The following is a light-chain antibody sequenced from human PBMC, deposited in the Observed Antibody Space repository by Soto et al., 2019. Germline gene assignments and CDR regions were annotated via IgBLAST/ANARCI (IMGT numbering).Light chain of an antibody. CDR2: DAS. CDR3: QQYAGSPRT. V-gene: IGKV3-20*01. CDR1: QSVSSSY. J-gene: IGKJ1*01. Sequence: TQSPGTLSLSPGERSTLSCRARQSVSSSYLAWYQQNPGQAPRLLISDASNRAADIPDRFSGSGSGTDFTLTINRLEPEDFAVYYCQQYAGSPRTFGQGTKVDIK.